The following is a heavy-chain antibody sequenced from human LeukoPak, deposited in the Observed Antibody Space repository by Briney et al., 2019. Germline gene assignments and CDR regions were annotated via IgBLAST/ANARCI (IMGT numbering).Heavy chain of an antibody. Sequence: ASVKVSCKASGYTFTSYDINWVRQATGQGLEWMGWMNPNSGNTGYAQKFQGRVTMTRNTSISTAYMELSSLRSEDTAVYYCARGRGYCSSTSCRPRWFDPWGQGTLVTVSS. CDR2: MNPNSGNT. V-gene: IGHV1-8*01. CDR1: GYTFTSYD. CDR3: ARGRGYCSSTSCRPRWFDP. J-gene: IGHJ5*02. D-gene: IGHD2-2*01.